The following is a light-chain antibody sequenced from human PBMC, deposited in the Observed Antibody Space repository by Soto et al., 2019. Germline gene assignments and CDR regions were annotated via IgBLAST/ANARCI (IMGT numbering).Light chain of an antibody. CDR2: GAS. CDR3: QQLHSFPIT. CDR1: QSVSSSF. J-gene: IGKJ5*01. V-gene: IGKV3-20*01. Sequence: EIVLTQSPGTLSLSPGERATLSCRASQSVSSSFLAWYQQKPGQAPRLLIYGASSRATGIPDRFSGSGSGTDFTLTISSLQPEDFATYFCQQLHSFPITFGQGTRLE.